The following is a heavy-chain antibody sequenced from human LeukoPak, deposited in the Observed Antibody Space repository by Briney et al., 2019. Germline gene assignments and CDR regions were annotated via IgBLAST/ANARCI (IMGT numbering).Heavy chain of an antibody. V-gene: IGHV3-23*01. CDR1: GFTFSGYA. CDR2: ISDSGDIT. J-gene: IGHJ4*02. D-gene: IGHD6-19*01. Sequence: GGSLRLSCAASGFTFSGYAMSWVRQAPGKGLEWVSIISDSGDITYYADSVKGRFTISRDNSENTLYLQMNSLRAEDTAVYYCAKVGAAGIAVVLVDYWGQGTLVTVSS. CDR3: AKVGAAGIAVVLVDY.